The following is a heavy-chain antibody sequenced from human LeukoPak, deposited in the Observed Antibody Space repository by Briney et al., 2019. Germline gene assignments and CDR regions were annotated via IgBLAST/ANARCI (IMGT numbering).Heavy chain of an antibody. CDR3: ARDPNGDYIGAFDM. CDR1: GFTFRSYA. V-gene: IGHV3-23*01. Sequence: GGSLRLSCATSGFTFRSYAMIWVRQAPERGLQWVSGISGSGTYYADFAKGRFTISRDNSKSTLYLQMNSLRAEDTATYYCARDPNGDYIGAFDMWGQGTMVTVS. J-gene: IGHJ3*02. CDR2: ISGSGT. D-gene: IGHD4-17*01.